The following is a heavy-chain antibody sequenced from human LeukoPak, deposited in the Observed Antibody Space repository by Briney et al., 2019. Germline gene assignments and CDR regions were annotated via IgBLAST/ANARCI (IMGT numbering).Heavy chain of an antibody. CDR1: EFTFSSYN. CDR2: ISSSGKYI. V-gene: IGHV3-21*01. Sequence: GGSLRLSCAASEFTFSSYNMNWVRQAPGKGLEWVSSISSSGKYIYYADSVKGRFTISRDNAKNSLYLQMNSLRAEDTAVYYCAREPFWSGYYSNLHFDYWGQGTLVTVSS. D-gene: IGHD3-3*01. J-gene: IGHJ4*02. CDR3: AREPFWSGYYSNLHFDY.